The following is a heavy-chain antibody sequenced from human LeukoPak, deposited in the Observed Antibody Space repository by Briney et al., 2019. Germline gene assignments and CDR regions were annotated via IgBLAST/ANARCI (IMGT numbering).Heavy chain of an antibody. J-gene: IGHJ5*02. CDR2: IYYSGST. V-gene: IGHV4-39*01. D-gene: IGHD1-26*01. CDR3: ARLRLSSGSYYLDP. CDR1: GGSISSSSYY. Sequence: SETLSLTCTVSGGSISSSSYYWGWIRQPPGKGLEWIGSIYYSGSTYYNPYLKSRVTISVDTSKNQFSLKLSSVTDADTAVYYCARLRLSSGSYYLDPWGQGTLVTVSS.